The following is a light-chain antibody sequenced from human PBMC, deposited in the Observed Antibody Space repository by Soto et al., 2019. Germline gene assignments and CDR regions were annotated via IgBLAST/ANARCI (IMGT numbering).Light chain of an antibody. Sequence: QSALTQPASVSGSPGQSITISCTGTSSDVGGYNHVSWYQHPPGRAPKLILFVVSDRPSGVSHRFSGSKSGNTASLTISGLQAEDEADYYCCSYTSLSSVVFGGGTKVTVL. V-gene: IGLV2-14*01. CDR3: CSYTSLSSVV. CDR1: SSDVGGYNH. J-gene: IGLJ2*01. CDR2: VVS.